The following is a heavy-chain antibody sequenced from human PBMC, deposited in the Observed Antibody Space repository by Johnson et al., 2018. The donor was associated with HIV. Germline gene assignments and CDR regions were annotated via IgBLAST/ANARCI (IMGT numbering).Heavy chain of an antibody. Sequence: LLVESGGGLVQPGGSLRLSCAASGFTFDDYGMSWVRQAPGKGLEWVSGINWNSGRIGYADSVKCRFTISRDNAKNSLYLQMNSLRPEDTALYYCAKDIIRFREGWALPAFDIWGRGTMVTVSS. J-gene: IGHJ3*02. V-gene: IGHV3-9*01. CDR3: AKDIIRFREGWALPAFDI. CDR1: GFTFDDYG. CDR2: INWNSGRI. D-gene: IGHD1-26*01.